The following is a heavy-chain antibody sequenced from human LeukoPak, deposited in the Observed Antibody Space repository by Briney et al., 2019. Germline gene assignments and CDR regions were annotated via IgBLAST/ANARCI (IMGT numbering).Heavy chain of an antibody. CDR1: GFTFSNRW. CDR2: IDEDGDVK. J-gene: IGHJ4*02. CDR3: ARHVPRGRSDFDC. V-gene: IGHV3-7*01. Sequence: GGSLRLSCAASGFTFSNRWMAWVRQTPGRGPEWVANIDEDGDVKSYAESVKGRFSVSRDNGRTSLYLQMNSLRAEDTAIYYCARHVPRGRSDFDCWGQGVLVTVS. D-gene: IGHD5-12*01.